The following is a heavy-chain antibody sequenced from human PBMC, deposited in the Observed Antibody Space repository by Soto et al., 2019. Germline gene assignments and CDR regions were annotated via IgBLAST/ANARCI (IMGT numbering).Heavy chain of an antibody. CDR1: GFTFSNHW. Sequence: GGSLRLSCAASGFTFSNHWMTWVRQAPGKGLEWVANIKEDGSDKYYVDSVKGRFTISRDNAKNSLYLQMNGLRAEDTALYYCARYFFGLGPWFDPWGQGTLVTVSS. D-gene: IGHD3-16*01. J-gene: IGHJ5*02. CDR2: IKEDGSDK. V-gene: IGHV3-7*01. CDR3: ARYFFGLGPWFDP.